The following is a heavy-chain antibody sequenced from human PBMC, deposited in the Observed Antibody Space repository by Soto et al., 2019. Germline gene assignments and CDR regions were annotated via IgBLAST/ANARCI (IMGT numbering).Heavy chain of an antibody. J-gene: IGHJ4*02. V-gene: IGHV3-48*01. CDR2: IGSSSGTI. Sequence: EVQLVESGGGLVQPGGSLRLSCAASGFTFSSYSMNWVRQAPGKGLEWVSYIGSSSGTIYYADSVKGRFTISRYNAKNSLYLQMNSLRAEGTAVYYCARKGDFDYWGQGTLVTVSS. CDR3: ARKGDFDY. CDR1: GFTFSSYS.